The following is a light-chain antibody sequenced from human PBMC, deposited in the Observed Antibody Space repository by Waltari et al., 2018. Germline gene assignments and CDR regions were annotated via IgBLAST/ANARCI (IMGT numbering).Light chain of an antibody. Sequence: QSALTQPASVSGSPGQSITISCTGTSSDAGGFNYVPWYQKPPGKAPKLKICEVSNRPSGVSNRFSGSKSGNTASLTISGLQAEDEADYYCSSYTSSSIVVFGGGTKLTVL. CDR1: SSDAGGFNY. CDR2: EVS. J-gene: IGLJ2*01. CDR3: SSYTSSSIVV. V-gene: IGLV2-14*01.